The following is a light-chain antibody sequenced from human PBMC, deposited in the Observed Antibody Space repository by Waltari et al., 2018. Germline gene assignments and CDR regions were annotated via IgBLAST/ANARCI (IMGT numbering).Light chain of an antibody. CDR1: SNDVGGYTS. J-gene: IGLJ2*01. CDR3: SSQSSNNVVL. Sequence: QSALTQPASVSGSPGQSVTIFCTGTSNDVGGYTSVSWYQEHPGQAHRVIIYDVSDRPSGVSDRFSGSKSGNTASLTISGLQAEDEADYYCSSQSSNNVVLFGGGTKLTVL. V-gene: IGLV2-14*01. CDR2: DVS.